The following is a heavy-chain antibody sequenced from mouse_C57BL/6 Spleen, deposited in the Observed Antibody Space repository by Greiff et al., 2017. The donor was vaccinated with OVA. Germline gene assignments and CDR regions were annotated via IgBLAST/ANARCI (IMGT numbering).Heavy chain of an antibody. J-gene: IGHJ4*01. Sequence: VQLQQSGPELVKPGASVKIPCKASGYTFTDYNMDWVKQSHGKSLEWIGDINPNNGGTIYNQKFKGKATLTVDKSSSTAYMELRSLTSEDTAVYYCARNRQSYAMDYWGQGTSVTVSS. CDR3: ARNRQSYAMDY. CDR1: GYTFTDYN. D-gene: IGHD3-2*01. V-gene: IGHV1-18*01. CDR2: INPNNGGT.